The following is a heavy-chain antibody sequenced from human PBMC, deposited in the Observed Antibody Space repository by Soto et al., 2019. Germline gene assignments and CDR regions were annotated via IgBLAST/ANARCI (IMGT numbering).Heavy chain of an antibody. V-gene: IGHV3-30*18. CDR2: ISYDGSNK. CDR1: GFTFSSYG. CDR3: AKDKNPSRLERLLYYYGMDV. D-gene: IGHD1-1*01. Sequence: QPGGSLRLSCAASGFTFSSYGMHWVRQAPGKGLEWVAVISYDGSNKYYADSVKGRFTISRDNSKNTLYLQMNSLRAEDTAVYYCAKDKNPSRLERLLYYYGMDVWGQGTTVTVSS. J-gene: IGHJ6*02.